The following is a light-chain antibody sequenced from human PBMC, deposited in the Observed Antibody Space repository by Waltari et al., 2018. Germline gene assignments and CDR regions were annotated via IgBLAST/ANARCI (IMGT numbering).Light chain of an antibody. J-gene: IGLJ3*02. CDR2: DDI. Sequence: QSVLTQPPSVSGAPGQRVTISCTGSSSNIGAGYDVHWYQQLPGTAPKLLIHDDINRPSGVPDRFSGSKSATSASLAITGLQAEDEADYYVQSYDGRLNAWVFGGGTKLTVL. CDR3: QSYDGRLNAWV. CDR1: SSNIGAGYD. V-gene: IGLV1-40*01.